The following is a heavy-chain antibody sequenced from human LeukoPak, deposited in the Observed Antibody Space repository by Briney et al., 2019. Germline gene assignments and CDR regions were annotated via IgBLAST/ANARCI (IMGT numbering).Heavy chain of an antibody. CDR2: ISYDGSNK. CDR1: GFTFSSYA. CDR3: ARGTWFGELHLDY. D-gene: IGHD3-10*01. J-gene: IGHJ4*02. Sequence: GRSLRLSFAASGFTFSSYAMHWVRQAPGKGLEWVAVISYDGSNKYYADSVKGRFTISRDNSKNTLYLQMNSLRAEDTAVYYCARGTWFGELHLDYWGQGTLVTVSS. V-gene: IGHV3-30-3*01.